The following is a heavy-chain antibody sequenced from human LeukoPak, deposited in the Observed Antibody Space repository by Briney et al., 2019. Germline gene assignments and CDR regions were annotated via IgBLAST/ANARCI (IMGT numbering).Heavy chain of an antibody. J-gene: IGHJ6*03. V-gene: IGHV3-30*02. D-gene: IGHD3-16*01. CDR2: IRYDGSNK. CDR3: AKGSKEVLFTRDHYMDV. CDR1: GFTFGSYA. Sequence: PGGSLRLSCAASGFTFGSYAMHWVRQAPGKGLEWVTFIRYDGSNKYYADSVKGRFTISRDNSKNTLYLQMNSLRAEDTAVYYCAKGSKEVLFTRDHYMDVWGKGTTVTISS.